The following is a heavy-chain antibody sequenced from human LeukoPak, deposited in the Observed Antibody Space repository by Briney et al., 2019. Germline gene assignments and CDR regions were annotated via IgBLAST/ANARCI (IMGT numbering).Heavy chain of an antibody. CDR1: GFTFSSYS. CDR3: ARDGFDILTGYSLTSDY. D-gene: IGHD3-9*01. CDR2: ISSGSTYI. J-gene: IGHJ4*02. V-gene: IGHV3-21*01. Sequence: GGSLRLSCAVSGFTFSSYSMNWVRQAPGKGLEWVSSISSGSTYIYYVDSVKGRFTTSRDNAKNSLYLQMNSLRAEDTAVYYCARDGFDILTGYSLTSDYWGQGTLVTVSS.